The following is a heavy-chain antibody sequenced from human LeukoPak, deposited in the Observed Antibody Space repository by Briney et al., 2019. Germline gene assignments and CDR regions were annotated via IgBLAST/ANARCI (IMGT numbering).Heavy chain of an antibody. CDR1: GYSISSGYY. D-gene: IGHD5-18*01. CDR3: ARVFEDTAMVPFDY. J-gene: IGHJ4*02. V-gene: IGHV4-38-2*02. CDR2: IYHSGST. Sequence: SETLSLTCTVSGYSISSGYYWGWIRQPPGKGLEWIGSIYHSGSTYYNPSLKSRVTISVDTSKNQFSLKLSSVTAADTAVYYCARVFEDTAMVPFDYWGQGTLVTVSS.